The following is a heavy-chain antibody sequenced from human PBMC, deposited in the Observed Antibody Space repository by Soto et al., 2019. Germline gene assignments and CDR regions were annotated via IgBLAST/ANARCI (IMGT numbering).Heavy chain of an antibody. Sequence: QVQLVQSGAEVKKPGSSVKVSCKASGGTFSSYAISWVRQAPGQGLEWMGGIIPIFGTANYAQKFQGRVTITADKSTSTAYMELSSLRSENTAVYYCARDPYSSSPFAYGMDVWGQGTTVTVSS. J-gene: IGHJ6*02. V-gene: IGHV1-69*06. CDR2: IIPIFGTA. CDR1: GGTFSSYA. CDR3: ARDPYSSSPFAYGMDV. D-gene: IGHD6-6*01.